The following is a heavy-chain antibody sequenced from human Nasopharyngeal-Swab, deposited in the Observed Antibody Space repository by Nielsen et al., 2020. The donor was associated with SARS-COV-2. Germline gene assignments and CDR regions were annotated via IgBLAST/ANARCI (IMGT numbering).Heavy chain of an antibody. CDR2: INPNSGGT. CDR1: GYTFTGYY. V-gene: IGHV1-2*02. CDR3: ARDPLGDEWFDP. Sequence: ASVKVSCKASGYTFTGYYMHWVRQAPGQGLERMGWINPNSGGTNYAQKFQGRVTMTRDTSTSTVYMELSSLRSEDTAVYYCARDPLGDEWFDPWGQGTLVTVSS. J-gene: IGHJ5*02. D-gene: IGHD5-24*01.